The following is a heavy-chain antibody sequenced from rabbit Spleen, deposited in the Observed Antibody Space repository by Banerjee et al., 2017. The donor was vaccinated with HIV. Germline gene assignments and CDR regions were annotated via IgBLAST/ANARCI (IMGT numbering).Heavy chain of an antibody. CDR3: GRSSNAGYAGYGYGSNL. D-gene: IGHD7-1*01. CDR1: GFDLSNYYY. CDR2: IYTGGSGGI. Sequence: QTLEESGGDLVKPGASLTLTCTASGFDLSNYYYIYWVRQAPGKGLEWIGCIYTGGSGGIYYASWARGRLTISKTSSPAVTLQMTSLTAADTATYFCGRSSNAGYAGYGYGSNLWGPGTLVTVS. V-gene: IGHV1S40*01. J-gene: IGHJ4*01.